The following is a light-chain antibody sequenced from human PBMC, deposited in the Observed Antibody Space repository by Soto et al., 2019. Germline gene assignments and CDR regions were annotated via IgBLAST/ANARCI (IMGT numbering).Light chain of an antibody. CDR1: QSISSW. J-gene: IGKJ1*01. Sequence: PSLLAASGRRQRNITCRASQSISSWLAWYQQTPGKAPKLLVYDASGLESGVPSRFSGSGSGTEFTLTISSLQPDDFATYYCQQYNSYSPWTFCQGTKVEI. CDR2: DAS. V-gene: IGKV1-5*01. CDR3: QQYNSYSPWT.